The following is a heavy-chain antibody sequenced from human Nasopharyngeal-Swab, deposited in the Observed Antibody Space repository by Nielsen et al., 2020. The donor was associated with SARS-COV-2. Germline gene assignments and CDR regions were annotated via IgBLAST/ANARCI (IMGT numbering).Heavy chain of an antibody. D-gene: IGHD2-15*01. CDR2: IYPGDSDT. V-gene: IGHV5-51*01. CDR3: ARRVGYCSGGSCYFDY. Sequence: GESLKISCKGSGYSFTSYWIGWVRQMPGKGLEWMGIIYPGDSDTRYSPSFQGQVTISADKSISTAYLQWSSLKASDTAMYYCARRVGYCSGGSCYFDYWGRGTLVTVSS. CDR1: GYSFTSYW. J-gene: IGHJ4*02.